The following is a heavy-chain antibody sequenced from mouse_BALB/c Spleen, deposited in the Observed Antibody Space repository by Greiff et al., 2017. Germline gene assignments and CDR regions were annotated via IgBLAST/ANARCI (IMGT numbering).Heavy chain of an antibody. D-gene: IGHD1-2*01. CDR2: ISDGGSYT. CDR3: ARDRGYGRGYFDV. J-gene: IGHJ1*01. V-gene: IGHV5-4*02. CDR1: GFTFSDYY. Sequence: EVKLQESGGGLVKPGGSLKLSCAASGFTFSDYYMYWVRQTPEKRLEWVATISDGGSYTYYPDSVKGRFTISRDNAKNNLYLQMSSLKSEDTAMYYCARDRGYGRGYFDVWGAGTTVTVSS.